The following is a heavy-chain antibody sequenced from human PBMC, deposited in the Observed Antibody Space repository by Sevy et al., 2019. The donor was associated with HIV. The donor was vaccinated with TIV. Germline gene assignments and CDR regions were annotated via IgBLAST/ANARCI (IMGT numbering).Heavy chain of an antibody. D-gene: IGHD5-12*01. Sequence: GGALRLSCAASGFTFSSYAMSWVRQAPGKGLEWVSAISGSGISTYYADSVKGSFTISRDNSKNTLYLQMNNLRAEDTAVFYCAKGIGYSGYETDYWGQGTLVTVSS. CDR1: GFTFSSYA. CDR2: ISGSGIST. CDR3: AKGIGYSGYETDY. V-gene: IGHV3-23*01. J-gene: IGHJ4*02.